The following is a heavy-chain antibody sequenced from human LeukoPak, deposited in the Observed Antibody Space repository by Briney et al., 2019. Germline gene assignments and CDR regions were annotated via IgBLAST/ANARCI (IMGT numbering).Heavy chain of an antibody. V-gene: IGHV4-34*01. D-gene: IGHD4-17*01. CDR3: ARVSEYGDFGYYYYYMDV. J-gene: IGHJ6*03. Sequence: PSETLSLTCAVFGRSFSDYYWSWIRQSPGKGLEWIGEINQSGSTNYNPSLKSRVTMSVDTSKNQFSLKLSSVTAADTAVYYCARVSEYGDFGYYYYYMDVWGKGTTVTISS. CDR2: INQSGST. CDR1: GRSFSDYY.